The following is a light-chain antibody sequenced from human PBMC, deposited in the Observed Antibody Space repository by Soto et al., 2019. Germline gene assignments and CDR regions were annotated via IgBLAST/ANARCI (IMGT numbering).Light chain of an antibody. CDR3: SAWDDSLKGYV. CDR2: HNY. CDR1: SSNIGSDF. V-gene: IGLV1-47*01. Sequence: QSVLTQPPSASGTPGQRVTISCSGSSSNIGSDFVYWYQQLPGTAPKLLIYHNYQRPSGVPDRFSGSKSGTSASLAISDLRSLDEGDYYCSAWDDSLKGYVFGAGTKLTVL. J-gene: IGLJ1*01.